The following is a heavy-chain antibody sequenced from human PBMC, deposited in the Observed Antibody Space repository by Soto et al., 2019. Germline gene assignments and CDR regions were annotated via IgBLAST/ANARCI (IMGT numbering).Heavy chain of an antibody. CDR3: MRGNTGYGNFDY. CDR1: GFSLNNYW. Sequence: PGGSRRLSCAVSGFSLNNYWMHWVRQRPGKGLVWVARIYRDGTTSYADSVKGRFTISRDNAKSTVSLQMNSLKDEDTAVYYCMRGNTGYGNFDYWGQGTLVTVSS. J-gene: IGHJ4*02. CDR2: IYRDGTT. V-gene: IGHV3-74*01. D-gene: IGHD5-12*01.